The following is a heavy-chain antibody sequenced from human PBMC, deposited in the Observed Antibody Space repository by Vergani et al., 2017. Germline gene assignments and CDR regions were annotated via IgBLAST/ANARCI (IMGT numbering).Heavy chain of an antibody. V-gene: IGHV1-3*01. CDR1: GYTFTSYA. CDR3: ARCPSPRGSARGWFDP. CDR2: INSGHGNT. D-gene: IGHD3-16*01. Sequence: QVQLVQSGSELKKPGASVKVSCKASGYTFTSYAMNWVRQAPGQRLEWMGWINSGHGNTKYSQTFQGRVTSTRDTSASTAYMELSSLRSEDTAVYYCARCPSPRGSARGWFDPWGQGTLVTVSS. J-gene: IGHJ5*02.